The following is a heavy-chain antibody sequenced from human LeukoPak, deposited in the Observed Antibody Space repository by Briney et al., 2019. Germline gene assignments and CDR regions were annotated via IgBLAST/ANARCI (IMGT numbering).Heavy chain of an antibody. D-gene: IGHD2-2*01. CDR1: GYTFTGYY. CDR2: INPNSGGT. CDR3: AREGYYCSSTSCLGMDDAFDI. J-gene: IGHJ3*02. V-gene: IGHV1-2*02. Sequence: ASVKVSCTASGYTFTGYYMHRVRQAPGQGREWMGWINPNSGGTNYAQKFQGRVTMTRDTSISTAYMELSSLRSEDTAVYYCAREGYYCSSTSCLGMDDAFDIWGQGTMVTVSS.